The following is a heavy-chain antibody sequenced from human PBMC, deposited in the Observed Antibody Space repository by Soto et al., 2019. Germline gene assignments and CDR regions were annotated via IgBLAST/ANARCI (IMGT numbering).Heavy chain of an antibody. D-gene: IGHD1-26*01. CDR2: MNPNNGNT. V-gene: IGHV1-8*02. CDR1: GYTFTSYD. Sequence: ASVKVSCKASGYTFTSYDINWVRQATGQGLEWMGWMNPNNGNTGYAQKLQGRVTMTRNTSISTAYMKLSSLRSDDSDVEYCAGEEGRSASESDDYWGQGTLVTVSS. CDR3: AGEEGRSASESDDY. J-gene: IGHJ4*02.